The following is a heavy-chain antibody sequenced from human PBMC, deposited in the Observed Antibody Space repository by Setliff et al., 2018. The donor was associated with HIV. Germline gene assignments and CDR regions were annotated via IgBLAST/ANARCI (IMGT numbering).Heavy chain of an antibody. CDR3: AWGMTAIPEY. D-gene: IGHD2-21*02. Sequence: KTSETLSLTCAVSGYPISSGFYWGWVRQPPGKGLEWIGSTHHSGTTYYNPSLKSRVAISLHTSNKQFSLQLSSVTAADTAVYYCAWGMTAIPEYWGQGTLVTVSS. J-gene: IGHJ4*02. CDR1: GYPISSGFY. V-gene: IGHV4-38-2*01. CDR2: THHSGTT.